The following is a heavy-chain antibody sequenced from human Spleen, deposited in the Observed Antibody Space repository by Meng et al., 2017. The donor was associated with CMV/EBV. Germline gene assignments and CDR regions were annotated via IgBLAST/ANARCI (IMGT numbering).Heavy chain of an antibody. V-gene: IGHV4-39*02. CDR2: IYYSGTT. D-gene: IGHD5-12*01. CDR3: TRGPQVSWLRSRFAAFDL. CDR1: GDSISNSIYY. J-gene: IGHJ3*01. Sequence: SETLSLTCIVSGDSISNSIYYWGWIRQPPGKGLEWIGRIYYSGTTYYNPSLKSRVTISIDTSKNHFSLRLSSVTAADTAVYYCTRGPQVSWLRSRFAAFDLWGQGTMVTVSS.